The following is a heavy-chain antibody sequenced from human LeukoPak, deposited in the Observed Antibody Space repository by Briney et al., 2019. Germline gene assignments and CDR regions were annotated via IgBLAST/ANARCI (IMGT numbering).Heavy chain of an antibody. CDR3: ARGFDFWSGYYTGSDYYGMDV. V-gene: IGHV3-33*08. D-gene: IGHD3-3*01. CDR2: IWYDGSNK. CDR1: GFTFSSYW. J-gene: IGHJ6*02. Sequence: GGSLRLSCAASGFTFSSYWMSWVRQAPGKGLEWVAVIWYDGSNKYYADSVKGRFTISRDNSKNTLYLQMNSLRAEDTAVYYCARGFDFWSGYYTGSDYYGMDVWGQGTTDTVSS.